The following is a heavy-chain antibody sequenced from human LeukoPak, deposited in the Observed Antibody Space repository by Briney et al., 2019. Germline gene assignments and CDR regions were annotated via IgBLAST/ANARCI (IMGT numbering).Heavy chain of an antibody. V-gene: IGHV1-18*01. D-gene: IGHD3-9*01. CDR1: GGTFSSYA. CDR2: ISAYNGNT. CDR3: ARGALYDISTGSNPYYFDY. J-gene: IGHJ4*02. Sequence: ASVKVSCKASGGTFSSYAISWVRQAPGQGLEWMGWISAYNGNTNYAQKLQGRVTMTTDTSISTAYMELSRLRSDDTAVYYCARGALYDISTGSNPYYFDYWGQGTLVTVSS.